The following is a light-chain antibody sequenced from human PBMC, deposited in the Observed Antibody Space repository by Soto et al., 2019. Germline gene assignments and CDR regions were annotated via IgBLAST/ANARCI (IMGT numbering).Light chain of an antibody. V-gene: IGLV1-40*01. Sequence: QSVLAPPPSVPGAPGQRVAISCTGRSSHIGAEYDVHWYQQLPGTAPKRLIYGDNNRPSGVPDRFSGSKSGTSASLAITGLQPEDEADYYCQSYDSSLTTFVLGTGTKVTVI. CDR1: SSHIGAEYD. J-gene: IGLJ1*01. CDR3: QSYDSSLTTFV. CDR2: GDN.